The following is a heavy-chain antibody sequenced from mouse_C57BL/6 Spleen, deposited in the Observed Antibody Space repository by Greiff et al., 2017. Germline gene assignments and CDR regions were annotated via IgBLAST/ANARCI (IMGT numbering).Heavy chain of an antibody. Sequence: EVKLVESGPELVKPGASVKIPCKASGYTFTDYNMDWVKQSHGKSLEWIGDINPNNGGTIYNRKFKGKATLTVEKSSSTAYMELRSLTSEDTAVYYGARRAEGAMDYWGQGTSVTVSS. J-gene: IGHJ4*01. CDR1: GYTFTDYN. CDR2: INPNNGGT. V-gene: IGHV1-18*01. CDR3: ARRAEGAMDY. D-gene: IGHD3-3*01.